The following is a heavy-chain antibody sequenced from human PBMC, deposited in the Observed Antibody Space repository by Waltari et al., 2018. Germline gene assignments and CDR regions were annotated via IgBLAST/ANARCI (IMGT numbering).Heavy chain of an antibody. CDR2: IWYDGSKK. Sequence: QVQLVESGGGVVQPGRSLRLSCAASGFTFSSYGMHWVRQAPGKGLEWVAVIWYDGSKKYYADSVKGRFTITRDNSKNTLYLQMNSLRAEDTAVYYCARRTVRGVYFDYWGQGTRVTVSS. CDR1: GFTFSSYG. D-gene: IGHD3-3*01. CDR3: ARRTVRGVYFDY. V-gene: IGHV3-33*01. J-gene: IGHJ4*02.